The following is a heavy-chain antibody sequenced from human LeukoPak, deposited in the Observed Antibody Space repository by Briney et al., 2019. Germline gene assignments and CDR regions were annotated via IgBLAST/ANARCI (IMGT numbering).Heavy chain of an antibody. Sequence: GGSLRLSCAASGFTFSSYAMHWVRQAPGKGLEWVAVISYDGSNKYYADSVKGRFTISRDNAKNSLYLQMNSLRAEDTAVYYCARDGWHCSGGSCYSYYFDYWGQGTLVTISS. V-gene: IGHV3-30*04. CDR2: ISYDGSNK. CDR3: ARDGWHCSGGSCYSYYFDY. J-gene: IGHJ4*02. D-gene: IGHD2-15*01. CDR1: GFTFSSYA.